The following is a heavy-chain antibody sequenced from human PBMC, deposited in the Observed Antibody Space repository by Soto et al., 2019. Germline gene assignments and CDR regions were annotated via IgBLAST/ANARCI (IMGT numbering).Heavy chain of an antibody. V-gene: IGHV3-30*18. Sequence: GGSLRLSCAASGFTFSSYGMHWVRQAPGKGLEWVAVISYDGSNKYYADSVKGRFTISRDNSKNTLYLQMNSLRAEDTAVYYCAKALHPGGSLAVAGTSYSGGHYYMDVWGKGTTVTVSS. J-gene: IGHJ6*03. CDR1: GFTFSSYG. D-gene: IGHD6-19*01. CDR3: AKALHPGGSLAVAGTSYSGGHYYMDV. CDR2: ISYDGSNK.